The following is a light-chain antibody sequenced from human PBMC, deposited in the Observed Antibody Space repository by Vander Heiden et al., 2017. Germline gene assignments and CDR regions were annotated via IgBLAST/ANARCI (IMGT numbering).Light chain of an antibody. Sequence: SYELTQPSSVSVSPGQTARITCSGDVLAKKYARWFQQNPGQALVLVIYKDRGRPAGSPERFSGSSSGTTVTLTISGAQGEDEDDYYCYSAADNNRVFGGGTKLTVL. V-gene: IGLV3-27*01. CDR2: KDR. J-gene: IGLJ3*02. CDR3: YSAADNNRV. CDR1: VLAKKY.